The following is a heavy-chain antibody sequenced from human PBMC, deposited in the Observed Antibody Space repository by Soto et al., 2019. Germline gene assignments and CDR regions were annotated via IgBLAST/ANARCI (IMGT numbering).Heavy chain of an antibody. Sequence: GGSLRLSCAASGFTVSSNYMSWVRQAPGKGLEWVSVIYSGGSTYYADSVKGRFTISRDNSKNTLYLQMNSLRAEDTAVYYCAATGIAAAGTWSWGQGTLVTVSS. CDR2: IYSGGST. V-gene: IGHV3-66*01. CDR1: GFTVSSNY. D-gene: IGHD6-13*01. J-gene: IGHJ5*02. CDR3: AATGIAAAGTWS.